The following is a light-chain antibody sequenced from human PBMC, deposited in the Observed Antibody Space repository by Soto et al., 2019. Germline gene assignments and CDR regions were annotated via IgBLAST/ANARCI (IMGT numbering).Light chain of an antibody. CDR2: AAS. CDR3: QQYDSSPQT. Sequence: EIVLTQSPGTLSLSPGVRATLSCRASQSVNSFYLAWYQQKPGQAPRLLIYAASSRAAGIPDRFSGSASGTDFTLTISRLEPEDFAVYYCQQYDSSPQTFGQGTKLEIK. CDR1: QSVNSFY. J-gene: IGKJ2*01. V-gene: IGKV3-20*01.